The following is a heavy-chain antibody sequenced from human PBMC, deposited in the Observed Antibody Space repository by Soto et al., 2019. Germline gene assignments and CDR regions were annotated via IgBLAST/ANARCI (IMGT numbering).Heavy chain of an antibody. Sequence: LRLSCAASGFRFDEYNIHWVRQAPGKGLEWVSLITWNGANTYYADSVKGRFTISRDGTTKSVSLQMTSLKREDTGLYYCARETLSYGSALDVWGQGTTVTVSS. CDR1: GFRFDEYN. J-gene: IGHJ6*02. CDR3: ARETLSYGSALDV. CDR2: ITWNGANT. V-gene: IGHV3-43*01. D-gene: IGHD3-16*01.